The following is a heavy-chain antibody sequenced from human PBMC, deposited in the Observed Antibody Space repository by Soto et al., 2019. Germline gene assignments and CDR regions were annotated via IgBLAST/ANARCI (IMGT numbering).Heavy chain of an antibody. J-gene: IGHJ4*02. Sequence: PGGSLRLSCAATGFTFNKYFMTWIRQAPGKGLEWIATIRDSDGRTYYVDSVKGRFTISRDNSKNTLYLQMNSLRAEDTSVYYCARGPRSSSSGPPYYWGQGTLVTVSS. V-gene: IGHV3-23*01. CDR1: GFTFNKYF. CDR2: IRDSDGRT. D-gene: IGHD6-6*01. CDR3: ARGPRSSSSGPPYY.